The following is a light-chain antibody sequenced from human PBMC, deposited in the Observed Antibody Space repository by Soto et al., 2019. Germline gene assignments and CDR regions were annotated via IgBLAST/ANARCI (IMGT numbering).Light chain of an antibody. CDR1: SSNIGSYT. V-gene: IGLV1-44*01. CDR3: AAWDDSLNGVV. CDR2: SNN. J-gene: IGLJ2*01. Sequence: QSVLTQPPSASGTPGQRVTISCSGSSSNIGSYTVNWYQQLPGTAPKLLIYSNNQRPSGVPDRFSGSKSGTSVSLAISGLQSEDEADCYCAAWDDSLNGVVFGGGTKLTVL.